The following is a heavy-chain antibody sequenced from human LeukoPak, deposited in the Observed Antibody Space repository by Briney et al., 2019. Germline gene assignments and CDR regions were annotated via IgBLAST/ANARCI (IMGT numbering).Heavy chain of an antibody. V-gene: IGHV4-38-2*01. D-gene: IGHD1-26*01. CDR2: IYHSGST. CDR1: GYSISSGYY. J-gene: IGHJ5*02. Sequence: SETLSLTCAVSGYSISSGYYWGWIRQPPGKGLEWIGSIYHSGSTYYNPSLKSRVTISVDTSKNQFSLKLSSVTAAATAVYYVAKNGGVGLSGSYPPADPWAREPWSPSPQ. CDR3: AKNGGVGLSGSYPPADP.